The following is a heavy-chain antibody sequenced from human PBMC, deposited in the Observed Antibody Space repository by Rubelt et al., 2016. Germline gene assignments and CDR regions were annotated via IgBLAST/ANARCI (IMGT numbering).Heavy chain of an antibody. CDR1: GGSISRSNYY. CDR2: IYYSGST. D-gene: IGHD1-26*01. J-gene: IGHJ4*02. CDR3: ARHSQAEWELTWIPFDY. Sequence: QVQLQESGPGLVKPSETLSLTCTVSGGSISRSNYYWAWIRQPPGKGLEWIGSIYYSGSTNYNPSLMSRVTISVDTSKNQFSLTLSSVTAADTAVYYCARHSQAEWELTWIPFDYWGQGTLVTVSS. V-gene: IGHV4-39*01.